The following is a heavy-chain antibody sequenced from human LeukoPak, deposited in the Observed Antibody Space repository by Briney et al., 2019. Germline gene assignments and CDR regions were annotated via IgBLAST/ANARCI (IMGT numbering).Heavy chain of an antibody. V-gene: IGHV1-18*01. D-gene: IGHD3-9*01. Sequence: ASVKVSCKASGYTFTSYGISWVRQAPGQGLEWMGWISAYNGNTNHAQKLQGRVTMTTDTSMSTAYMELRSLRSDDTAVYYCARAWGVLRYFDWLLWDDYWGQGTLVTVSS. CDR1: GYTFTSYG. CDR3: ARAWGVLRYFDWLLWDDY. CDR2: ISAYNGNT. J-gene: IGHJ4*02.